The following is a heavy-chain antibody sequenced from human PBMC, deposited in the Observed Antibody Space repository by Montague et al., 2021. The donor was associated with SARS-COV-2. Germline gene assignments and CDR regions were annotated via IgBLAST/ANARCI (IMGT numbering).Heavy chain of an antibody. D-gene: IGHD6-13*01. CDR1: GDSISYFY. CDR2: VSASGST. CDR3: ARDVVAAPGTFDY. J-gene: IGHJ4*02. Sequence: SETLSLTCTVSGDSISYFYWSWIRQSAGKGLERIGRVSASGSTNYNPSLNSRVTMSVDTSKNQFSLRLSPVTAADTAVYYCARDVVAAPGTFDYWGQGTLVTVSS. V-gene: IGHV4-4*07.